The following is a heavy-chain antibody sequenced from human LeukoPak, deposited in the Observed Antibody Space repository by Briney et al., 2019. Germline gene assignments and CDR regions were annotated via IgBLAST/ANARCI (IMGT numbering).Heavy chain of an antibody. CDR1: GFTFDDHA. V-gene: IGHV3-9*01. Sequence: GGSLRLSCAASGFTFDDHAMHWVRQAPGKGLEWVSGISWNSGSIGYADSVKGRFTISRDNAKNSLYLQMDSLRAEDTALYYCAKAHSSGYLFDIWGQGTMVTVSS. CDR2: ISWNSGSI. CDR3: AKAHSSGYLFDI. J-gene: IGHJ3*02. D-gene: IGHD3-22*01.